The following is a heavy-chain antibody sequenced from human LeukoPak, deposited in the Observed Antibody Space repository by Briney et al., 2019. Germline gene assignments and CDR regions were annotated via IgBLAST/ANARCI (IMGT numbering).Heavy chain of an antibody. CDR2: INHSGST. D-gene: IGHD2-15*01. V-gene: IGHV4-34*01. CDR1: GGSFSGYY. J-gene: IGHJ5*02. CDR3: ARVPPYCSGGSCYLNWFDP. Sequence: PSETLSLTCAVSGGSFSGYYWSWIRQPPGKGLEWIGEINHSGSTNYNPSLKSRVTISVDTSKNQFSLKLSSVTAADTAVYYCARVPPYCSGGSCYLNWFDPWGQGTLVTVSS.